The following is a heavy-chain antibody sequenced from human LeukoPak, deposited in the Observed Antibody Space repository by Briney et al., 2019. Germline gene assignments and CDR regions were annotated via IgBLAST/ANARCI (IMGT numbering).Heavy chain of an antibody. J-gene: IGHJ4*02. CDR3: ARGPYADFDY. CDR1: GGSFSGYY. D-gene: IGHD3-16*01. CDR2: INHSGST. V-gene: IGHV4-34*01. Sequence: PSETLSLTCAVYGGSFSGYYWSWIRQPPGKGLEWIGEINHSGSTNYNPSLKSRVTISVDTSKNQFSLKLSSVTAADTAVYYCARGPYADFDYWGQGTLVTVSS.